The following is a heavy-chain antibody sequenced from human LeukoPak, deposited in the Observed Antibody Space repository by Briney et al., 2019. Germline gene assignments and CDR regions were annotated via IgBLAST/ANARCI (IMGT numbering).Heavy chain of an antibody. V-gene: IGHV3-21*01. CDR3: ARSGVVVAALERGVANWFDP. Sequence: GGSLRLSCAASGFTFSSYSMNWVRQAPGKGLEWVSSISSSSSYIYYADSVKSRFTISRDNAKNSLFLQMNSLRAEDTAVYYCARSGVVVAALERGVANWFDPWGQGTLVTVSS. J-gene: IGHJ5*02. CDR1: GFTFSSYS. D-gene: IGHD2-15*01. CDR2: ISSSSSYI.